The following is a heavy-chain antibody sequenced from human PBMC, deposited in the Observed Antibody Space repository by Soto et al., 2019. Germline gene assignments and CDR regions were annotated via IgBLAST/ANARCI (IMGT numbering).Heavy chain of an antibody. V-gene: IGHV3-7*03. CDR3: ASRGSAGIHFDS. J-gene: IGHJ4*02. Sequence: GGSLRLSCAASGFSFSNYWMSWVRQAPGKGLEWVGNINQDGTGGYYVDSLKGRFTISRDNAKNSLFLQMNNLRAEDTAVYYCASRGSAGIHFDSWGQGSLVTVLL. CDR1: GFSFSNYW. D-gene: IGHD3-10*01. CDR2: INQDGTGG.